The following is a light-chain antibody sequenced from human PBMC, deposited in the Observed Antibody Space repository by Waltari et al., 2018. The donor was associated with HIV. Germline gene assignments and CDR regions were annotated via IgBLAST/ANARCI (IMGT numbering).Light chain of an antibody. Sequence: DIVLTQSPLSLPVTPGEPASISCRSSQSRLHSNGYNYVDCYVQKPGQSPKLLIYLASNRASGVPYRFSGSASGTDFTLRISRVEAEDVGVYYCMQVLQTPITFGQGTRLEIK. CDR2: LAS. CDR1: QSRLHSNGYNY. J-gene: IGKJ5*01. CDR3: MQVLQTPIT. V-gene: IGKV2-28*01.